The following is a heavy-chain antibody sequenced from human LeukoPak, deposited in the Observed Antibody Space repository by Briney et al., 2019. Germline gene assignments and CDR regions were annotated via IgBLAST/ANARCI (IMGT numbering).Heavy chain of an antibody. J-gene: IGHJ5*02. CDR3: ARDSYCGFDP. CDR2: IYHSGST. V-gene: IGHV4-38-2*02. Sequence: PSETLSLTCAVSGYSISSGYYWGWIRQPPGKGLEWIGSIYHSGSTYYNPSLKSRVTISVDTSKNQFSLKLSSVTAADTAVYYCARDSYCGFDPWGQGTLVTVSS. CDR1: GYSISSGYY. D-gene: IGHD3-10*01.